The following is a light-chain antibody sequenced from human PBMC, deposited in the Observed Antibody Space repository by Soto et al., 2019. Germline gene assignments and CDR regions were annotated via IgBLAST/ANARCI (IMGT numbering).Light chain of an antibody. CDR3: AAWDGILNGVL. CDR1: SSNIGTNT. V-gene: IGLV1-44*01. CDR2: TDH. Sequence: QSVLTQPPSASGTPGQRVTISCSGSSSNIGTNTVNWYKQVPGTAPTLLIYTDHQRPAGVPDRFSGSRSGTSASLAISGLQSEGEADYYCAAWDGILNGVLFGGGTKLTVL. J-gene: IGLJ2*01.